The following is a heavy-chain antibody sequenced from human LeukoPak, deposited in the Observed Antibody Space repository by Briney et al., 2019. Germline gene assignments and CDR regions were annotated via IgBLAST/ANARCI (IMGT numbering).Heavy chain of an antibody. CDR3: ARDRRGYCSGGSCYEGKGY. V-gene: IGHV1-18*01. J-gene: IGHJ4*02. CDR1: GYTFTGYG. D-gene: IGHD2-15*01. Sequence: ASVKVSCKASGYTFTGYGISWVRQAPGQGLEWMGWISAYNGNTNYAQKLQGRVTMTTDTSTSTAYMELRSLRSDDTAVYYCARDRRGYCSGGSCYEGKGYWGQGTLVTVSS. CDR2: ISAYNGNT.